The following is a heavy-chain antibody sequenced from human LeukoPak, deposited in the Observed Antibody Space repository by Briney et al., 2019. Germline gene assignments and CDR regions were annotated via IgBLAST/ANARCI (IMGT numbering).Heavy chain of an antibody. V-gene: IGHV3-30*02. Sequence: GGSLRLSCAASGFTFSSYGMHWVRQAPGKGLEWVAFIRYDGSNKYYADSVKGRFTISRDNSKNTLYLQMNSLRAEDTAVYYCAKDGVGWGYYYYYMDVWGKGTTVTISS. CDR1: GFTFSSYG. D-gene: IGHD1-26*01. CDR3: AKDGVGWGYYYYYMDV. CDR2: IRYDGSNK. J-gene: IGHJ6*03.